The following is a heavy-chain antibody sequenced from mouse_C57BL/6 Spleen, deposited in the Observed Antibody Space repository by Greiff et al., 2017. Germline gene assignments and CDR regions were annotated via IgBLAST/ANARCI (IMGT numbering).Heavy chain of an antibody. J-gene: IGHJ4*01. Sequence: EVQRVESGGGLVQPKGSLKLSCAASGFSFNTYAMNWVRQAPGKGLEWVARIRSKSNNYATYYADSVKDRFTISRDDSESMLYLQMNNLKTEDTAMYYCVRQIYYDYDGYAMDYWGQGTSVTVSS. V-gene: IGHV10-1*01. CDR1: GFSFNTYA. D-gene: IGHD2-4*01. CDR2: IRSKSNNYAT. CDR3: VRQIYYDYDGYAMDY.